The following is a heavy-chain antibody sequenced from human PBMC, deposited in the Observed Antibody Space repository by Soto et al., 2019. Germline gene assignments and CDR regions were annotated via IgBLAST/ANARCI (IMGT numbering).Heavy chain of an antibody. J-gene: IGHJ6*02. D-gene: IGHD6-6*01. Sequence: GESLKISCQASGHSFPSYCMGWVRQMPGKGLEWMGIICPGDSDTTYSPSFQGQVTISADKSIKTAYLQWSSVRASDTAMYYCARPSYSSSRYYGMDVWGQGTTVTVSS. CDR3: ARPSYSSSRYYGMDV. V-gene: IGHV5-51*01. CDR2: ICPGDSDT. CDR1: GHSFPSYC.